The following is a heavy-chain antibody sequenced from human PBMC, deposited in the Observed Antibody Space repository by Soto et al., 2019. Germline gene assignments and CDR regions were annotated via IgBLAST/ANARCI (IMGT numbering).Heavy chain of an antibody. Sequence: VGSLRLSCVASGITLSDNYMTWIRQAPGKGLEWLSYISNSDYTTYYADSVKGRFTISRDNAKNSLYLQLNGLRVEDTAVYYCASGKWSLDYWGQGILVTVSS. CDR1: GITLSDNY. V-gene: IGHV3-11*01. CDR2: ISNSDYTT. CDR3: ASGKWSLDY. J-gene: IGHJ4*02. D-gene: IGHD2-8*01.